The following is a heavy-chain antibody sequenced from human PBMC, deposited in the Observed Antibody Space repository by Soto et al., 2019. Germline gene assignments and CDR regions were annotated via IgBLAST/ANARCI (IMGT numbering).Heavy chain of an antibody. J-gene: IGHJ5*02. D-gene: IGHD3-10*01. Sequence: QLQLQESGPGLVKPSETLSLTCTVSGGSISSSSYYWGWIRQPPGKGLEWIGSIYYSGSTYYNPSLRSRVTISVATSKNQFSLKLSSVTAADTAVYYCARQVLWFGELLYGWFDPWGQGTLVTVSS. V-gene: IGHV4-39*01. CDR2: IYYSGST. CDR1: GGSISSSSYY. CDR3: ARQVLWFGELLYGWFDP.